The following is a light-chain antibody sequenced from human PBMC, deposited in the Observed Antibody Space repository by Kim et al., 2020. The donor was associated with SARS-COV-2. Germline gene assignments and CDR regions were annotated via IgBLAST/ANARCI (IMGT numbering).Light chain of an antibody. CDR3: LHHDYYSWT. V-gene: IGKV1-17*01. Sequence: DIQMTQSPSSLSASVGDRVTITCRTSLIIGNELSWYQQKPGKGPERLISTISTLQSGVSSRFSGSGSETEFTLTISSLQPEDSATYYCLHHDYYSWTFDQGTKVDIK. CDR1: LIIGNE. CDR2: TIS. J-gene: IGKJ1*01.